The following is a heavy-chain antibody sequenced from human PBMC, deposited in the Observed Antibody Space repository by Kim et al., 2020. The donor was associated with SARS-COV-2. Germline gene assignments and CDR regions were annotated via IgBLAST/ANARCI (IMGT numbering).Heavy chain of an antibody. D-gene: IGHD3-22*01. Sequence: GGSLRLSCAASGFTFSSYGMHWVRQAPGKGLEWVAVISYDGSNKYYADSVKGRFTISRDNSKNTLYLQMNSLRAEDTAVYYCAKSFDYYDSSGYYLVDYWGQGTLVTVSS. J-gene: IGHJ4*02. V-gene: IGHV3-30*18. CDR1: GFTFSSYG. CDR3: AKSFDYYDSSGYYLVDY. CDR2: ISYDGSNK.